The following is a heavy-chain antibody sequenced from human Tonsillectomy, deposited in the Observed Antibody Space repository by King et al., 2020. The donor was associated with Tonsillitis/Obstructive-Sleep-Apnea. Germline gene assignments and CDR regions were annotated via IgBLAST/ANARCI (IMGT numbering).Heavy chain of an antibody. J-gene: IGHJ6*03. CDR1: GFTFSSYA. CDR2: ISYDGSNK. CDR3: ARDLPRYSSGWYGSMDV. V-gene: IGHV3-30*01. D-gene: IGHD6-19*01. Sequence: VQLVESGGGVVQPGRSLRLSCAASGFTFSSYAMHWVRQAPGKGLEWVAVISYDGSNKYYADSVKGRFTISRDNSKNTLYLQMNSLRAEDTAWYYCARDLPRYSSGWYGSMDVWGKGTTVTVSS.